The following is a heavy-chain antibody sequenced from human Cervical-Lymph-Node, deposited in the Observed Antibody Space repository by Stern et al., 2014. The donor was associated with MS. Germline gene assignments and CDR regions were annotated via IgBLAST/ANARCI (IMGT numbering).Heavy chain of an antibody. V-gene: IGHV3-23*04. D-gene: IGHD3-10*01. Sequence: EVQLEESGGTLVQPGESLRLSCVTSGFSFSRYAMSWVRQTPGKGLEGVSSLTGSGGSTYYVDSGKGRFTISRDNSKNTLYLEMNSLRVEDTAIYHCVKAGSISPHVNWGRGTLVTVSS. CDR1: GFSFSRYA. J-gene: IGHJ4*02. CDR2: LTGSGGST. CDR3: VKAGSISPHVN.